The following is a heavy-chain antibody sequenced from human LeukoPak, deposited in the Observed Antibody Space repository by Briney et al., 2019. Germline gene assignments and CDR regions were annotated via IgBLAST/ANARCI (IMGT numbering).Heavy chain of an antibody. V-gene: IGHV1-18*01. Sequence: ASVTVSCTASGYTFTSYGISWVRQAPGQGLEWMGWISAYNGNTNYAQKLQGRVTMTTDTSTSTAYMELRSLRSDDTAVYYCARDLRDTAMDLFDYWGQGTLVTVSS. CDR1: GYTFTSYG. J-gene: IGHJ4*02. D-gene: IGHD5-18*01. CDR3: ARDLRDTAMDLFDY. CDR2: ISAYNGNT.